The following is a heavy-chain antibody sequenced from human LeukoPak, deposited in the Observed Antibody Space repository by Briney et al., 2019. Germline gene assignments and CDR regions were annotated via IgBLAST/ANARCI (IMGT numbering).Heavy chain of an antibody. J-gene: IGHJ3*02. CDR2: ISSSSSYI. CDR1: GFTFSSYS. Sequence: GGSLRLSCAASGFTFSSYSMNWVRQAPGKGLEWVSSISSSSSYIYYADSVKGRFTISRGNAKNSLYLQMNSLRAEDTAVYYCARDENNWNEDAFDIWGQGTMVTVSS. CDR3: ARDENNWNEDAFDI. D-gene: IGHD1-1*01. V-gene: IGHV3-21*01.